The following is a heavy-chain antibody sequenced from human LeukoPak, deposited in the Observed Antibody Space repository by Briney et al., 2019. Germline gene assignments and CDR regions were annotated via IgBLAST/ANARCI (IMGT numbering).Heavy chain of an antibody. V-gene: IGHV3-48*03. CDR2: ISSSGRTT. Sequence: GGSLRLSCAASGFTFSSYEMNWVRQAPGKGLEWISDISSSGRTTYYADSVTGRFTISRDNAKNSLYLQMNSLRAEDTAVYYCARAVYYYDSSSYYDYWGQGTLVTVSS. D-gene: IGHD3-22*01. CDR1: GFTFSSYE. CDR3: ARAVYYYDSSSYYDY. J-gene: IGHJ4*02.